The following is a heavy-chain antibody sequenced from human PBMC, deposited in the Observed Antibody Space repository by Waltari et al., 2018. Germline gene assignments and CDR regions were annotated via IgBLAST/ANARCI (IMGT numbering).Heavy chain of an antibody. CDR3: ASSTMVRGVNTYYYYGMDV. CDR1: GGSISSYY. J-gene: IGHJ6*02. D-gene: IGHD3-10*01. V-gene: IGHV4-4*07. Sequence: QVQLPESGPGLVKPSETLSLTCTVSGGSISSYYCSWIRQPAGKGLEWIGRIYTSGSTNYNPSLKSRVTMSVDTSKNQFSLKLSSVTAADTAVYYCASSTMVRGVNTYYYYGMDVWGQGTTVTVSS. CDR2: IYTSGST.